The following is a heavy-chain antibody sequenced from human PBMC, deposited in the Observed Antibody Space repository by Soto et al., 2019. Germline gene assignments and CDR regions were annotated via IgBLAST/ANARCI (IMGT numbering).Heavy chain of an antibody. CDR1: GFTFSSYA. Sequence: GGSLRLSCAASGFTFSSYAMSWVRQAPGKGLEWVSAISGSGGSTYYADSVKGRFTISRDNSKNTLYLQMNSLRAEDTAVYYCAKHIVVVTAIQGDAFDIWGQGTMVTVSS. CDR3: AKHIVVVTAIQGDAFDI. CDR2: ISGSGGST. D-gene: IGHD2-21*02. V-gene: IGHV3-23*01. J-gene: IGHJ3*02.